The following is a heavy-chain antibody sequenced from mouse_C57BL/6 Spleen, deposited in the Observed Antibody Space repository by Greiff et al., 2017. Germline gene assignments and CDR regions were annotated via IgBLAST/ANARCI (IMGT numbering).Heavy chain of an antibody. CDR3: ARRTGRGLYFDY. Sequence: VQLKQPGAELVKPGASVKMSCKASGYTFTSYWITWVKQRPGQGLEWIGDIYPGSGSTNYNEKFKSKATLTVDTSSSTAYMQLSSLTSEDSAVYYCARRTGRGLYFDYWGQGTTLTVSS. V-gene: IGHV1-55*01. CDR1: GYTFTSYW. CDR2: IYPGSGST. J-gene: IGHJ2*01. D-gene: IGHD4-1*01.